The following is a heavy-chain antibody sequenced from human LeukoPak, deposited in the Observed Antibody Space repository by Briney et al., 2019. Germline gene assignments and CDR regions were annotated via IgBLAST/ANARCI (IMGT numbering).Heavy chain of an antibody. CDR1: GFTFSYYG. V-gene: IGHV3-33*06. Sequence: GGSLRLSCAASGFTFSYYGMHWVRQAPGKGLDWVAVIWHDGSLKYYADSVRGRFTISRDNSMNTVHLQMNSLRAEDTAVYYCAKVRQFTAATGTGLDYWGQGTLVTVSS. J-gene: IGHJ4*02. D-gene: IGHD6-13*01. CDR2: IWHDGSLK. CDR3: AKVRQFTAATGTGLDY.